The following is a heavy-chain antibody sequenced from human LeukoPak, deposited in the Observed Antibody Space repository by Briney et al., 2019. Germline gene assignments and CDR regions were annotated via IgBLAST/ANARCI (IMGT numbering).Heavy chain of an antibody. D-gene: IGHD5-24*01. CDR2: ISYDGTNK. CDR1: GFTFSNYA. V-gene: IGHV3-30*04. CDR3: ARQMATILDGILDY. Sequence: GGSLRLSCAASGFTFSNYAIHWVRQAPGKGLEWVSVISYDGTNKYYADSVKGRFTISRDNSKNTLYLQMNSLKTEDTALYYCARQMATILDGILDYWGQGTLVTVSS. J-gene: IGHJ4*02.